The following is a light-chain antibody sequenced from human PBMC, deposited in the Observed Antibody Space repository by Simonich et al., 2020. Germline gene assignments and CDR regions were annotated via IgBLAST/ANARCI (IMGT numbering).Light chain of an antibody. Sequence: QAVLTQPASLSASPGASASLTCPLRSGINVGTYRIYWYQQKPGIPPQYLLRYKSDSDKQQGSGGPSRFSGSKDASANAGSLLISGLQSEDEADYYCMIWHSSAWVFGGGTKLTVL. CDR3: MIWHSSAWV. CDR2: YKSDSDK. CDR1: SGINVGTYR. J-gene: IGLJ3*02. V-gene: IGLV5-45*01.